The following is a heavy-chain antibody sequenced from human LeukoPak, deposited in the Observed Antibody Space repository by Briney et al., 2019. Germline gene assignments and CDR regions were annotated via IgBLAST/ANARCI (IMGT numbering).Heavy chain of an antibody. D-gene: IGHD2-21*01. J-gene: IGHJ6*02. CDR2: INPNSGGT. Sequence: APVKVSCKASGYTFSGYYIHWVRQAPEQGLEWMGWINPNSGGTNYAQKFQGRVTMTRDTSISTAYMELSRLRSDDTAVYHCARSPSIPLDVWGQGTTVTVSS. V-gene: IGHV1-2*02. CDR1: GYTFSGYY. CDR3: ARSPSIPLDV.